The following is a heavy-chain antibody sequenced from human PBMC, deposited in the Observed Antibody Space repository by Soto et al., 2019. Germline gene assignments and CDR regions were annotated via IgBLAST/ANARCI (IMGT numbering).Heavy chain of an antibody. Sequence: GGSLRLSCAASGFTFSSYGMHWVRQAPGKGLEWVAVISYDGSNKYYADSVKGRFTISRDNSKNTLYLQMNSLRAEDTAVYYCAKDSLNTALDDWGQGTLVTVSS. D-gene: IGHD5-18*01. CDR1: GFTFSSYG. CDR3: AKDSLNTALDD. J-gene: IGHJ4*02. V-gene: IGHV3-30*18. CDR2: ISYDGSNK.